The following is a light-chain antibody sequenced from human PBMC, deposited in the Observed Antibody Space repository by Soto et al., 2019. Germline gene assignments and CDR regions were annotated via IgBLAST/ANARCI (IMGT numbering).Light chain of an antibody. V-gene: IGLV1-44*01. Sequence: QSVLSQPPSASGTPGQRVTISCSGRSPNIGSNIVNWYQQLPGTAPKLLIYNNDQRPSGVPDRFSGSKSGTSASLAISGLQSEDEADYYCSAWEASLNASLFGGGTKLTVL. J-gene: IGLJ2*01. CDR3: SAWEASLNASL. CDR1: SPNIGSNI. CDR2: NND.